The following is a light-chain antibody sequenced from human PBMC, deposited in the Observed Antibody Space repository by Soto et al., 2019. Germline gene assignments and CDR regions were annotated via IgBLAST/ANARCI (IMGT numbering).Light chain of an antibody. CDR1: SSDVGAYNY. CDR3: SSYTSSGSYV. V-gene: IGLV2-14*01. J-gene: IGLJ1*01. Sequence: QSVLTQPASVSGSPGQSITISCTGTSSDVGAYNYVSWYEQHPGKAPKLMIYEVSNRPSGVSNRFSGSKSGNTASLTISGLQAEDEADYYCSSYTSSGSYVVGAGTKVTVL. CDR2: EVS.